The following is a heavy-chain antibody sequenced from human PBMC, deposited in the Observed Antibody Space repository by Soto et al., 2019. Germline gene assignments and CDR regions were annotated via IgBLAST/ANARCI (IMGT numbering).Heavy chain of an antibody. CDR1: GFTFSSYA. CDR2: ISGSGGST. J-gene: IGHJ4*02. CDR3: AKGLYSGSYFDY. V-gene: IGHV3-23*01. D-gene: IGHD1-26*01. Sequence: GGSLRLSCAASGFTFSSYAMTWVRQAPGKGLEWVSAISGSGGSTYYADSVKGQFTISRDNSKNTLYLQMNSLRAEDTAVYYCAKGLYSGSYFDYWGQGTLVTVSS.